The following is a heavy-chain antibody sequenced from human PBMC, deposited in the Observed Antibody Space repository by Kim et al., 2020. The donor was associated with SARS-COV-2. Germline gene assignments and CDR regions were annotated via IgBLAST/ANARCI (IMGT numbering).Heavy chain of an antibody. CDR3: ARDGRGSSPQFLYGMDV. V-gene: IGHV3-74*01. J-gene: IGHJ6*02. D-gene: IGHD6-13*01. CDR2: INSDGSST. Sequence: GGSLRLSCAASGFTFSSYWMHWVRQAPGKGLVWVSRINSDGSSTSYADSVKGRFTISRDNAKNTLYLQMNSLRAEDTAVYYCARDGRGSSPQFLYGMDVWGQGTTVTVSS. CDR1: GFTFSSYW.